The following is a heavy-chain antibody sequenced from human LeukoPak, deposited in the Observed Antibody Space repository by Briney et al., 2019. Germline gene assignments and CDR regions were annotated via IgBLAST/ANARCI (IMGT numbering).Heavy chain of an antibody. J-gene: IGHJ6*04. CDR2: ISDSGGRT. Sequence: PGGSLRLFCAASGFTFSSYAISWVRQAPGKGLEWVSAISDSGGRTYYADSAKGRFTISKDHPKNTLYLQMNSLRAEDTAVYYCAKGGYCSSTSCYFGPNYGMDVWGKGTTVTVSS. D-gene: IGHD2-2*01. CDR1: GFTFSSYA. V-gene: IGHV3-23*01. CDR3: AKGGYCSSTSCYFGPNYGMDV.